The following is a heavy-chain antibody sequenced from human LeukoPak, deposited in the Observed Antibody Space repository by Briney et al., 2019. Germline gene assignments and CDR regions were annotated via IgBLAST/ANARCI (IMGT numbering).Heavy chain of an antibody. CDR2: ISGGGAKT. CDR3: AKDNRRHYTSGPNPDSLH. V-gene: IGHV3-23*01. J-gene: IGHJ4*02. CDR1: GLSFSAYA. Sequence: AGGSLRLSCAASGLSFSAYAMGWVRQAPGKGLEWVSIISGGGAKTYYADSVKGRFTISRDNAKNSLYLQMNSLRVEDTAFYYCAKDNRRHYTSGPNPDSLHWGQGALVTVSS. D-gene: IGHD6-19*01.